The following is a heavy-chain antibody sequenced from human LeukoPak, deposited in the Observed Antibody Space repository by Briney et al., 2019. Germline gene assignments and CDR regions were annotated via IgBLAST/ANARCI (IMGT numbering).Heavy chain of an antibody. D-gene: IGHD3-10*01. V-gene: IGHV1-69*01. CDR2: IIPIFGTA. J-gene: IGHJ6*02. CDR3: ARSSYYSGSYSGYGMDV. Sequence: SVKVSCKASGGTFSSYAISWVRQAPGQGLEWMGGIIPIFGTANYAQKFQGRVTITADESTSTAYMELSSLRSEDTAVHYCARSSYYSGSYSGYGMDVWGQGTTVTVSS. CDR1: GGTFSSYA.